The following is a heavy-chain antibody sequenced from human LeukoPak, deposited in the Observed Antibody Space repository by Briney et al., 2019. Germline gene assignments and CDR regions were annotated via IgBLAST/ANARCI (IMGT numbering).Heavy chain of an antibody. CDR3: ASLRVPGDFDY. J-gene: IGHJ4*02. CDR1: GGSFSGYY. CDR2: IYYSGST. Sequence: SETLSLTCAAYGGSFSGYYWAWIRQPPGQGLEWIGNIYYSGSTYYNPSLKSRLTMPVDTSKNQFSLKLRSVTAADTAVYYCASLRVPGDFDYWGQGTLVTVSS. V-gene: IGHV4-34*01.